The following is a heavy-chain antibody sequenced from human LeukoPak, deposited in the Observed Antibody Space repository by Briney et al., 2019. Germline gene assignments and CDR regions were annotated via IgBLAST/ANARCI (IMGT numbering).Heavy chain of an antibody. CDR1: GFPFSSYW. CDR2: IKQDGSKK. CDR3: TRVSYIDEGIDY. Sequence: GGSLRLSCVASGFPFSSYWMTWVRQAPGKGLEWVANIKQDGSKKSYVDSVKGRFTISRDNAKNSLYLQMNSLRAEDTAIYYCTRVSYIDEGIDYWGQGTLVTVSS. J-gene: IGHJ4*02. D-gene: IGHD1-26*01. V-gene: IGHV3-7*04.